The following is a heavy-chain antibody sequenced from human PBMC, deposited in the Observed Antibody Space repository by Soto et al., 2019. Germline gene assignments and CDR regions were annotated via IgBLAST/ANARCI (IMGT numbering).Heavy chain of an antibody. CDR3: ARDGIAAAGTSWFDL. CDR2: INAGNGNT. J-gene: IGHJ5*02. CDR1: GYTFTSHA. V-gene: IGHV1-3*05. D-gene: IGHD6-13*01. Sequence: QVKLVQSGAEEKKPGASVKVSCKASGYTFTSHAMHWVRQAPGQRLEWMGWINAGNGNTKYSQKFQGRVTITTDTSASTAYMELSSLRSEDTAVYYCARDGIAAAGTSWFDLWGQGTLVTVSS.